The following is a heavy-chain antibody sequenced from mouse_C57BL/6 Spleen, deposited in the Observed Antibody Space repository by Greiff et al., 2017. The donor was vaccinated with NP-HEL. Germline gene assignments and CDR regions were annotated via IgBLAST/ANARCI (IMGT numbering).Heavy chain of an antibody. D-gene: IGHD3-2*02. Sequence: EVQRVESGGGLVKPGGSLKLSCAASGFTFSDYGMHWVRQAPEKGLEWVAYISSGSSTIYYADTVKGRFTISRDNAKNTLFRQMTSLRSEDTAMYYCARPHSSGPWFAYWGQGTLVTVSA. CDR3: ARPHSSGPWFAY. J-gene: IGHJ3*01. CDR2: ISSGSSTI. CDR1: GFTFSDYG. V-gene: IGHV5-17*01.